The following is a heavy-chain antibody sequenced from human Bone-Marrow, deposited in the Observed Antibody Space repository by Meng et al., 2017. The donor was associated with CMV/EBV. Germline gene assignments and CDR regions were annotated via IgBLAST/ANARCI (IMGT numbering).Heavy chain of an antibody. CDR1: FTFNNFP. J-gene: IGHJ4*02. V-gene: IGHV3-23*01. D-gene: IGHD3-10*01. CDR3: ARDSSLLNFYGSGSYPDY. CDR2: ISGSGRST. Sequence: FTFNNFPMAWVRHVPGKGLEWVSGISGSGRSTYYPVSVKGRFTISRDNSRNTVYLQMNSLTDEDTALYYCARDSSLLNFYGSGSYPDYWGQGTLVTSPQ.